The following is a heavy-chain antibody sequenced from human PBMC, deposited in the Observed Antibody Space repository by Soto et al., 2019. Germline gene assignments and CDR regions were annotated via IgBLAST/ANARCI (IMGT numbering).Heavy chain of an antibody. CDR1: GYTFTGYC. J-gene: IGHJ6*02. Sequence: ASVKVSCKASGYTFTGYCMHWVRQAPGQGLEWMGWINPNSGGTNYAQKFQGRVTMTRDTSISTAYMELSRLRSDDTAVYYCASGCSSTSCYINYYYGMDVWGQGTTVTVSS. CDR2: INPNSGGT. CDR3: ASGCSSTSCYINYYYGMDV. D-gene: IGHD2-2*02. V-gene: IGHV1-2*02.